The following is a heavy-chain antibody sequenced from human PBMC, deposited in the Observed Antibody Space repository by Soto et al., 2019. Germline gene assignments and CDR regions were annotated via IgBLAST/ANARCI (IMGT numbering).Heavy chain of an antibody. D-gene: IGHD6-19*01. CDR1: GGSISSGGYY. J-gene: IGHJ4*02. Sequence: ASETLSLTCTVSGGSISSGGYYWSWIRQHPGKGLEWIGYIYYSGSTYYNPSLKSRVTISVDTSKNQFSLKLSSVTAADTAVYYCARDRHGGSGWYFDYWGQGTLVTVSS. CDR3: ARDRHGGSGWYFDY. V-gene: IGHV4-31*03. CDR2: IYYSGST.